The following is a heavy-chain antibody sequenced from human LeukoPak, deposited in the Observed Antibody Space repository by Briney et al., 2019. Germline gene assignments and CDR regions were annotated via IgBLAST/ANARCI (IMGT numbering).Heavy chain of an antibody. CDR2: IRYDGNNK. D-gene: IGHD1-14*01. J-gene: IGHJ4*02. Sequence: PGGSLRLSCTASGFTFSSTGMHWVRQAPGKGLEWVSYIRYDGNNKYHGDSVKGRPTVSRDNSKNTLYLQMNSLRVEDTAVYYFARTYNPDYWGQGALVTVSS. CDR1: GFTFSSTG. V-gene: IGHV3-30*02. CDR3: ARTYNPDY.